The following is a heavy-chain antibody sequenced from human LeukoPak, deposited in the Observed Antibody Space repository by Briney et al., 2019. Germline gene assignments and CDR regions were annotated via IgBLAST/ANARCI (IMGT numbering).Heavy chain of an antibody. J-gene: IGHJ6*03. CDR2: IYYSGST. V-gene: IGHV4-39*07. CDR1: GFTFSSYS. CDR3: ARGGYSYGQPYYYYYYYMDV. D-gene: IGHD5-18*01. Sequence: GSLRLSCAASGFTFSSYSMNWIRQPPGEGLEWIGSIYYSGSTYYNPSLKSRVTISVDTSKNQFSLKLSSVTAADTAVYYCARGGYSYGQPYYYYYYYMDVWGKGTTVTVSS.